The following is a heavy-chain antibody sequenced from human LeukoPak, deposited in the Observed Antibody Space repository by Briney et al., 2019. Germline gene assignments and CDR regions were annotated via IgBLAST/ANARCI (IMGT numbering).Heavy chain of an antibody. CDR1: GGTFSSYA. CDR3: ASDSSGYGYFDY. V-gene: IGHV1-69*13. D-gene: IGHD3-22*01. Sequence: SVKVSCKASGGTFSSYAISWARQAPGQGLEWMGGIIPIFGTANYAQKFQGRVTITADESTSTAYMELSSLRSEDTAVYYCASDSSGYGYFDYWGQGTLVTVSS. J-gene: IGHJ4*02. CDR2: IIPIFGTA.